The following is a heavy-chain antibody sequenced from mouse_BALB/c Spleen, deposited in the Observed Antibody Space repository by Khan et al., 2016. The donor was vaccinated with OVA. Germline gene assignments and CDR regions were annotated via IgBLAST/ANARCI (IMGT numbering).Heavy chain of an antibody. V-gene: IGHV1-77*01. CDR1: GYTFTDYN. Sequence: QIQLVQSGAELARPGASVKLSCKASGYTFTDYNINWVKQRTGQGLEWIGEIYPGSNNTYYNEKFKGKATLTADKSSSTAYMQLSSLPSEDSAVYFCAREWGTWFPDWVQGILVTVSA. CDR2: IYPGSNNT. J-gene: IGHJ3*01. CDR3: AREWGTWFPD.